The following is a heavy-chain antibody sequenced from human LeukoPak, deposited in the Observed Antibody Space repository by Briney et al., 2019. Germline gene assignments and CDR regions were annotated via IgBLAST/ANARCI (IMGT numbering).Heavy chain of an antibody. J-gene: IGHJ5*02. V-gene: IGHV1-24*01. D-gene: IGHD3-10*01. Sequence: ASVKVSCKVSGYTLTELSMHWVRQAPGKGLEWMGGFDPEDGETIYAQKFQGRVTMTEDTSTDTAYMELSRLRSEDTAVYYCATGNLRGVSNWFDPWGQGTLVTVSS. CDR1: GYTLTELS. CDR3: ATGNLRGVSNWFDP. CDR2: FDPEDGET.